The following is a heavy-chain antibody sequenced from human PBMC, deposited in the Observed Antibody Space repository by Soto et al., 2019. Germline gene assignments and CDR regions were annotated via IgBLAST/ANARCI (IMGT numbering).Heavy chain of an antibody. CDR3: ARMSGTYYVPDY. J-gene: IGHJ4*02. CDR2: IYHIWST. V-gene: IGHV4-31*03. Sequence: QVQLQESGPRLVEASQTLSLTCTVSNASITSSGYYWSWVRQPPGKRLEWIGYIYHIWSTFYSPSLQGRLTMSVDTSRNQFSLTLRSVTAADTAVYHCARMSGTYYVPDYWGQGPLVTVSS. CDR1: NASITSSGYY. D-gene: IGHD1-26*01.